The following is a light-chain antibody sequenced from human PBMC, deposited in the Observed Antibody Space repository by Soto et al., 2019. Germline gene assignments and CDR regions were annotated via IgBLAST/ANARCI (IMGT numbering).Light chain of an antibody. J-gene: IGLJ1*01. CDR3: SSYTGTNNFGV. CDR1: SSDVGGYNY. Sequence: QSALTQPPSASGSPGQSVTISCTGSSSDVGGYNYVSWYQQHPGKAPKLVIYEVRKRPSVVPDRFSGSKSGNTASLTVSGLQDEDDADYYYSSYTGTNNFGVFGPGTKLTVL. CDR2: EVR. V-gene: IGLV2-8*01.